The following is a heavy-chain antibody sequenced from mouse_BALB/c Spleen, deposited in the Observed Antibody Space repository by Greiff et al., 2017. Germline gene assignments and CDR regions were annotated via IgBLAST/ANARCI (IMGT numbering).Heavy chain of an antibody. CDR2: LYPGDGDT. D-gene: IGHD5-1*01. V-gene: IGHV1-82*01. CDR1: GYSFSSSW. Sequence: VKLVESGPELVKPGASVKISCKASGYSFSSSWMNWVKQRPGQGLEWIGRLYPGDGDTYYNGKFKGKATLTADKSSSTAYMQLSSLTSVDSAVYFCARGEYAWFAYWGQGTLVTVSA. CDR3: ARGEYAWFAY. J-gene: IGHJ3*01.